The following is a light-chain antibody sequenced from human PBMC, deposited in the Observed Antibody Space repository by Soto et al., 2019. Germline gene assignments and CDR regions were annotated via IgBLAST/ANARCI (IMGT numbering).Light chain of an antibody. J-gene: IGKJ1*01. CDR3: QQNFNFPRT. CDR2: AAT. Sequence: DIQMTQSPSSRAASVEDRGIGTCRASQTIDTYLNWYQQKPGTAPKVLIYAATYLQNGVPSRFSGSGSGADFTLTISSLQHEDFATYYCQQNFNFPRTFGQGTKADIK. V-gene: IGKV1-39*01. CDR1: QTIDTY.